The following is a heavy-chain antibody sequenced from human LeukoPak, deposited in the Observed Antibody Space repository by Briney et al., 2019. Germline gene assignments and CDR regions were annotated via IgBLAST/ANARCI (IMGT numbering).Heavy chain of an antibody. CDR2: FSDTATGT. J-gene: IGHJ4*02. V-gene: IGHV3-23*01. CDR3: AKELTRMTVAGTFGY. D-gene: IGHD6-19*01. CDR1: GFTFSAYA. Sequence: PGGSLRLSCAASGFTFSAYAMSWVRQAPGKGLEWVSTFSDTATGTYNADSVKGRFTISGDTSKNTLYLQMSGLRAEDTAIYYCAKELTRMTVAGTFGYWGQGALVTVSS.